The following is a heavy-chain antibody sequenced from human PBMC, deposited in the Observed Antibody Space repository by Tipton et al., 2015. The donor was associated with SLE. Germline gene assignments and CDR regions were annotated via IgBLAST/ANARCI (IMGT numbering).Heavy chain of an antibody. Sequence: QVQLVQSGAEVKRPGASVKVSCKATGYTYTRYGITWVRQAPGQRLEWMGWINAGNGNTKYSQKFQGRVTITRDTSASTAYMELSSLRSEDTAVYYCARRYCSGGSCSDYWGQGTLVTVSS. CDR2: INAGNGNT. D-gene: IGHD2-15*01. J-gene: IGHJ4*02. V-gene: IGHV1-3*01. CDR1: GYTYTRYG. CDR3: ARRYCSGGSCSDY.